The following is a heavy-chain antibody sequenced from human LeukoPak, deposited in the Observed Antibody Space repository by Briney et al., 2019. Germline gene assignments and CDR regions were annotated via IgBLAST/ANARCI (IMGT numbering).Heavy chain of an antibody. CDR2: IYTSGST. Sequence: RSETLSLTCTVSGGSISSGSYYWSWIRQPAGKGLEWIGRIYTSGSTNYNPSLKSRVTISVDTSKNQFSLKLSSVTAADTAVYYCARSSSWFPLFDYWGQGTLVTVSS. CDR3: ARSSSWFPLFDY. V-gene: IGHV4-61*02. D-gene: IGHD6-13*01. CDR1: GGSISSGSYY. J-gene: IGHJ4*02.